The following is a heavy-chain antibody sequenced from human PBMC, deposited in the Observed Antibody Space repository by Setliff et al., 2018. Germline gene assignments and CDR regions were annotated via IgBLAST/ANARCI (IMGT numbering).Heavy chain of an antibody. CDR3: ARDLTSSWYGGSAY. Sequence: PGGSLRLSCAASGFTFSHYPMHWVRQAPGKGLEWVAVILHDGSNEYYADSVKGRFTISRDNSKNTLYLQMNSLRADDTALYYCARDLTSSWYGGSAYWGQGTLVTVSS. D-gene: IGHD6-13*01. J-gene: IGHJ4*02. CDR1: GFTFSHYP. CDR2: ILHDGSNE. V-gene: IGHV3-30*04.